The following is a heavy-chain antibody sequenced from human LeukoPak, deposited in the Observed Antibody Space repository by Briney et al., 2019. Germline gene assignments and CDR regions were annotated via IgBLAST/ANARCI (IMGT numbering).Heavy chain of an antibody. Sequence: GASVKDSCKASGCTFTRYYMHWVRQAPGQGLEWMGIINPSGGSTSYAQKFQGRVTMTRDTSTSTVYMELSSLRSEDTAVYYCAGDFEYGGSHLMVYLGQGTLVTVSS. V-gene: IGHV1-46*01. D-gene: IGHD4-23*01. CDR1: GCTFTRYY. J-gene: IGHJ4*02. CDR2: INPSGGST. CDR3: AGDFEYGGSHLMVY.